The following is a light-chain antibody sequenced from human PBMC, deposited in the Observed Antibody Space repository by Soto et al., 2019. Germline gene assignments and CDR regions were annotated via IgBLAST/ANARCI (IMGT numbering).Light chain of an antibody. CDR3: QPYCSSSYT. Sequence: EIVLTQSPGTLSLSPGERATLSCRASQSISSSYLAWYQQKPGQAPRLLIYAASSRATGIPDRFSGSGSGTDFTLTISRLEPEDFALYYCQPYCSSSYTFGQGTQLEIK. V-gene: IGKV3-20*01. CDR2: AAS. J-gene: IGKJ2*01. CDR1: QSISSSY.